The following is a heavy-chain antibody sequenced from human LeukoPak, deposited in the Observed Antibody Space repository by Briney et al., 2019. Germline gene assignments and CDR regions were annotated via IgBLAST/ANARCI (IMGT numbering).Heavy chain of an antibody. CDR1: GFTISGYW. CDR3: ARGDWGGSCDY. CDR2: INGDGSIT. J-gene: IGHJ4*02. V-gene: IGHV3-74*01. Sequence: GGSLRLSCAVSGFTISGYWMHWVRQAPGKGLVWVSRINGDGSITAYADSVKGRFTISRDNAKNSLFLQMNSLRAEDTAVYYCARGDWGGSCDYWGQGTLVTVSS. D-gene: IGHD2-21*02.